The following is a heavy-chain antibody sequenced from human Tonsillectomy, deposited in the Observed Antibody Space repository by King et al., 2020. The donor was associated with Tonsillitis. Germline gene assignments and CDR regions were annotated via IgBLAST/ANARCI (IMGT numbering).Heavy chain of an antibody. CDR2: ISYDGSNK. V-gene: IGHV3-30*18. J-gene: IGHJ5*02. CDR3: AKGRDRIQLWLPWFDP. Sequence: VQLVESGGGVVQPGRSLRLSCAASGFTFSSYGMHWVRQAPGKGLEWVAVISYDGSNKYYADSVKGRFTISRDNSKNTLYLQMNSLRAEDTAVYYCAKGRDRIQLWLPWFDPWGQGTPVTVS. CDR1: GFTFSSYG. D-gene: IGHD5-18*01.